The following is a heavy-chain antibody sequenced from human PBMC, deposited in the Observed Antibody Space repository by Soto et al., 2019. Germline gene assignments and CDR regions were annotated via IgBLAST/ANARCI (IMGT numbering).Heavy chain of an antibody. CDR3: ASENTQTDDAFDI. Sequence: SVKVSCKPSGGTFSIYAISWVRQAPGQGLEWMGGIIPIFGTANYAQKFQGRVTITADKSTSTAYMELSSLRSEDTAVYYCASENTQTDDAFDIWGQGTMVTVSS. CDR1: GGTFSIYA. V-gene: IGHV1-69*06. CDR2: IIPIFGTA. J-gene: IGHJ3*02.